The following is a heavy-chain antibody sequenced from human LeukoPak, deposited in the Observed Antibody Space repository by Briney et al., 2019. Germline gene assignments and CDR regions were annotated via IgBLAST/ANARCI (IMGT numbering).Heavy chain of an antibody. J-gene: IGHJ4*02. D-gene: IGHD2-15*01. CDR2: IISKTEGWRT. CDR3: TTLEWWPNNDY. V-gene: IGHV3-15*01. CDR1: GFTFSNAW. Sequence: PGRSLRPSCAASGFTFSNAWMSWVRQAPGKGREWVGRIISKTEGWRTDYAAPVKDRFTISRDDSKNTLYLQMNSLKTEDTAVYYCTTLEWWPNNDYWGQGTLVTVCS.